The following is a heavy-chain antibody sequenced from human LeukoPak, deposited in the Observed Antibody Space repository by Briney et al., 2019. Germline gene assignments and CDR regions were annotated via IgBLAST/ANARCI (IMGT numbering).Heavy chain of an antibody. D-gene: IGHD1-1*01. CDR2: IGSSGSYI. Sequence: GGSLRLSCAASGFTFSNYSMNWVRQAPGKGLEWVSSIGSSGSYIYYADSVKGRFTISRDNAKNSLYLQMNSLRGEDTAVYYCARDGASIDDQYYGLDVWGQGTTVTVSS. CDR1: GFTFSNYS. CDR3: ARDGASIDDQYYGLDV. J-gene: IGHJ6*02. V-gene: IGHV3-21*06.